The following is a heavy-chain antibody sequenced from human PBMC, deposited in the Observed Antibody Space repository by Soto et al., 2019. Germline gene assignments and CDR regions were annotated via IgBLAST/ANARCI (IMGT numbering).Heavy chain of an antibody. J-gene: IGHJ2*01. CDR2: IYWDDDK. CDR1: GFSLETSGMG. CDR3: AHCLDHYDIRVRYSWLYFAL. V-gene: IGHV2-5*02. Sequence: QITLKESGPTLVKPTQTLTLTCTFSGFSLETSGMGMSWIRQPPGKALEWLALIYWDDDKRYSPSLKNRLTHIKDTSKNQVFLTLTNVAPVDTATYYCAHCLDHYDIRVRYSWLYFALWGRGTLVNVSS. D-gene: IGHD3-22*01.